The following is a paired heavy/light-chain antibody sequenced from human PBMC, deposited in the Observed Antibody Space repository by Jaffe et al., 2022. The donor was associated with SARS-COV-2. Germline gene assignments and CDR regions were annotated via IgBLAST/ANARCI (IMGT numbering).Heavy chain of an antibody. CDR2: IYYSGST. J-gene: IGHJ4*02. Sequence: QVQLQESGPGLVKPSETLSLTCTVSGGSISTYYWSWIRQPPGKGPEWIGYIYYSGSTNYNPSLKSRVTISVDTSKNQFSLKLSSVTAADTAVYYCAGSYYYDSISVYWGQGTLVTVSS. CDR3: AGSYYYDSISVY. CDR1: GGSISTYY. V-gene: IGHV4-59*01. D-gene: IGHD3-22*01.
Light chain of an antibody. CDR2: RNN. V-gene: IGLV10-54*01. CDR1: SNNVGNQG. J-gene: IGLJ3*02. Sequence: QAGLTQPPSVSKGLRQTATLTCTGNSNNVGNQGAAWLQQHQGHPPKLLSYRNNNRPSGISERLSASRSGNTASLTITGLQPEDEADYYCSAWDSSLSAQVFGGGTKLTVL. CDR3: SAWDSSLSAQV.